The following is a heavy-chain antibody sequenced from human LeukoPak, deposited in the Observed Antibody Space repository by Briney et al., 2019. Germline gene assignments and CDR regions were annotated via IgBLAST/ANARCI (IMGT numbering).Heavy chain of an antibody. CDR1: GFTFSTHW. J-gene: IGHJ4*02. CDR3: VRDYVWRTYEPDY. V-gene: IGHV3-7*01. D-gene: IGHD3-16*01. Sequence: GGSLRLSCAASGFTFSTHWMSWFRQAPGKGLEWVGNIKEDGSEKYYVDSVKGRFTISRDNAKNSLYLQMNSLRAEDTAVYYCVRDYVWRTYEPDYWGQGILATVSS. CDR2: IKEDGSEK.